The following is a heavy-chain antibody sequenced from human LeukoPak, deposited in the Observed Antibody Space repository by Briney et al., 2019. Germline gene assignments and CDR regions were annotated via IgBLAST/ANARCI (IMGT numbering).Heavy chain of an antibody. Sequence: PSETLSLTCTVSGGSVSSGSYYWSWIRQPPGKGLEWIGYIYYSGSTNYNPSLKSRVTISVDTSKNQFSLKLSSVTAADTAVYYCARAISKNGDSIDPWGQGTLVTVSS. CDR3: ARAISKNGDSIDP. CDR2: IYYSGST. CDR1: GGSVSSGSYY. J-gene: IGHJ5*02. D-gene: IGHD4-17*01. V-gene: IGHV4-61*01.